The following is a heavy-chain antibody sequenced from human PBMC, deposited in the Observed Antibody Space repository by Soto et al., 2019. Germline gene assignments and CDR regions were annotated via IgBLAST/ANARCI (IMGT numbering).Heavy chain of an antibody. V-gene: IGHV4-59*08. CDR1: GGSISSYY. Sequence: SETLSLTCTVSGGSISSYYWSWIRQPPGKGLEWIGYIYYSGSTNYNPSLKSRVTISVDTSKNQFSLKLSSVTAADTAVYYCARRYSSGFGFWGQGTLVTVSS. CDR3: ARRYSSGFGF. J-gene: IGHJ4*02. D-gene: IGHD6-19*01. CDR2: IYYSGST.